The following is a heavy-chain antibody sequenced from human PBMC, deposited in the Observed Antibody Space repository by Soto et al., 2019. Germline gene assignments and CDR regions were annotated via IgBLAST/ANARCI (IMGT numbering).Heavy chain of an antibody. CDR2: FDPEDGET. CDR3: ATVSPERQLVLGYYYYMDV. CDR1: GYTLTELS. J-gene: IGHJ6*03. V-gene: IGHV1-24*01. D-gene: IGHD6-6*01. Sequence: ASVKVSCKVSGYTLTELSMHWVRQAPGKGLEWMGGFDPEDGETIYAQKFQGRVTMTEDTSTDTAYMELSSLRSEDTAVYYCATVSPERQLVLGYYYYMDVWGKGTTVTVSS.